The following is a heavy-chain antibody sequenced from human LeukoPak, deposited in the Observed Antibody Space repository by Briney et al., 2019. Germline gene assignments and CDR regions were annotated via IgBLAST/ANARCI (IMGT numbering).Heavy chain of an antibody. Sequence: GGSLRLSCAASGFTFSSYVMSWVRQAPGKGLEWVSAISGSGGSTYYADSVKGRFTISRDNSKNTLYLQMNSLRAEDTAVYYCAKFLGIRNSGSYYGLDYWGQGTLVTVSS. CDR2: ISGSGGST. CDR1: GFTFSSYV. CDR3: AKFLGIRNSGSYYGLDY. J-gene: IGHJ4*02. V-gene: IGHV3-23*01. D-gene: IGHD1-26*01.